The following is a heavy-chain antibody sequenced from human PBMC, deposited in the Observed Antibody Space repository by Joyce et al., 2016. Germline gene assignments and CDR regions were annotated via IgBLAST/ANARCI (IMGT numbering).Heavy chain of an antibody. V-gene: IGHV4-59*01. J-gene: IGHJ4*02. Sequence: QVQLQESGPGLVKPSETLSLTCTVSGGSISSYYWNWIRQPPGKGLEWIGDIYNSGSTNYNPALKSPVTISIDTSKNQVTLKLTSVTAADTAVYYCARGRNTNYDFWNYYYFDYWGQGTLVTVSS. CDR2: IYNSGST. CDR1: GGSISSYY. CDR3: ARGRNTNYDFWNYYYFDY. D-gene: IGHD3/OR15-3a*01.